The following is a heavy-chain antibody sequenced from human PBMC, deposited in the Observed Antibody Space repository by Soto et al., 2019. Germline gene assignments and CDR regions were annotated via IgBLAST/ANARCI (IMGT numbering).Heavy chain of an antibody. CDR1: GYTLTELS. J-gene: IGHJ5*02. V-gene: IGHV1-24*01. CDR3: ATEPMYYYDSSGYKNWFDP. CDR2: FDPEDGET. D-gene: IGHD3-22*01. Sequence: ASVKVSCKVSGYTLTELSMHWVRQAPGKGLEWMGGFDPEDGETIYAQKFQGRVTMTEDTSTETAYMELSSLRSEDTAVYYCATEPMYYYDSSGYKNWFDPWGQGTLVTVSS.